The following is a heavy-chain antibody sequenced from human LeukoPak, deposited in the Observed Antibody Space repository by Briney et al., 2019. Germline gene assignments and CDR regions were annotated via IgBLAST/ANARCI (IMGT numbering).Heavy chain of an antibody. CDR2: IYYSGST. CDR3: ARVSGMATAWVDY. Sequence: SETLSLTCTVSRGSLISSSYYWGWIRQPPGKGLEWIGSIYYSGSTYYNPSLKSRVTISVDTSKNQFSLKLSSVTAADTAVYYCARVSGMATAWVDYWGQGNLVTVSS. CDR1: RGSLISSSYY. J-gene: IGHJ4*02. V-gene: IGHV4-39*01. D-gene: IGHD5-24*01.